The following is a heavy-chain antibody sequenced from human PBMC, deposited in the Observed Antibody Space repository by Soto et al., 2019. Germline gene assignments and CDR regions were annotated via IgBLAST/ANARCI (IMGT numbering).Heavy chain of an antibody. V-gene: IGHV1-46*01. CDR3: ARGDGYSYGYYYYGMDV. J-gene: IGHJ6*02. CDR1: GYTFTSYY. D-gene: IGHD5-18*01. CDR2: INPSGGST. Sequence: VSVKVSCKASGYTFTSYYMHWVRQAPGQGLEWMGIINPSGGSTSYAQKFQGRVTMTRDTSTSTVYMELSSLRSEDTAVYYCARGDGYSYGYYYYGMDVWGQGTTVTVSS.